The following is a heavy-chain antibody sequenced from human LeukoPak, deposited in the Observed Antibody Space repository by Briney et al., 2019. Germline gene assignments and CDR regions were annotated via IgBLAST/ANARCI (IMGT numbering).Heavy chain of an antibody. V-gene: IGHV3-66*01. CDR3: ASRGLYSDTNGYCPY. Sequence: GGSLRLSCAAPGFTVSSKYMSWVRQAPGKGLEWVAVLYGGDNTYYADSVKGRLSISGDTSKDTLYLQMNSLRVEDTAVYFCASRGLYSDTNGYCPYWGQGTLVTVSS. D-gene: IGHD3-22*01. J-gene: IGHJ4*02. CDR2: LYGGDNT. CDR1: GFTVSSKY.